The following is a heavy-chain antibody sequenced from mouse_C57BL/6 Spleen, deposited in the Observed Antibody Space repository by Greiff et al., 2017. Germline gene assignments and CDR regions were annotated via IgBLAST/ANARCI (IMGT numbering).Heavy chain of an antibody. CDR3: ARDGYYTAWVAY. D-gene: IGHD2-3*01. CDR1: GFTFSSYA. J-gene: IGHJ3*01. V-gene: IGHV5-4*01. CDR2: ISDGGSYT. Sequence: DVQLVEPGGGLVKPGGSLKLSCAASGFTFSSYAMSWVRQTPEKRLAWVATISDGGSYTYYPDNVKGRFTISRDNAKNNLYRQMGHLKSGDTATNYGARDGYYTAWVAYWGQGTLVTVSA.